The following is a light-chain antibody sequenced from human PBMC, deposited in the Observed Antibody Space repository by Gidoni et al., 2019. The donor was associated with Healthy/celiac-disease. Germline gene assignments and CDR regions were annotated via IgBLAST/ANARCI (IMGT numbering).Light chain of an antibody. CDR1: SSNIGNNY. V-gene: IGLV1-51*01. J-gene: IGLJ2*01. CDR3: GTWDSSLSAEVV. Sequence: QSVLTQPPSVSAAPGQKVTISCSGSSSNIGNNYVSWYQQLPGTAPKLLIYDNNKRPSGIPDRFSGSKSGTSATLGITGLQTGDEADYYCGTWDSSLSAEVVFGGGTKLXV. CDR2: DNN.